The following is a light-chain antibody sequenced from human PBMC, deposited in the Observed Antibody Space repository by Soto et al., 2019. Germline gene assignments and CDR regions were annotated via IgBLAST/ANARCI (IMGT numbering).Light chain of an antibody. V-gene: IGKV3-15*01. CDR3: QQYNNWPQT. CDR2: GAS. J-gene: IGKJ1*01. CDR1: QSVSSN. Sequence: EIVMTQSPATLSVSPGERATLSCRASQSVSSNLAWYQQKPGQAPRPLIYGASTRATGLPARFSGSGSGTEFTLTISSLQSEDFAVYYCQQYNNWPQTFGQVTKVEIK.